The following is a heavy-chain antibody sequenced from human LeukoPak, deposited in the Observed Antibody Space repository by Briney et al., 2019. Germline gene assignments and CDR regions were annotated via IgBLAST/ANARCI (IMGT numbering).Heavy chain of an antibody. Sequence: GGSLRLSCAASGFTFSSYWMSWVRQAPGKGLEWVANTKKDGSEKYYVDSVKGRFTISRDNAKTSLYLQMNSLRAEDTAVYYCARDLSGVTGHTYGRGIDYWGQGTLVTVSS. CDR3: ARDLSGVTGHTYGRGIDY. CDR1: GFTFSSYW. D-gene: IGHD5-18*01. V-gene: IGHV3-7*01. J-gene: IGHJ4*02. CDR2: TKKDGSEK.